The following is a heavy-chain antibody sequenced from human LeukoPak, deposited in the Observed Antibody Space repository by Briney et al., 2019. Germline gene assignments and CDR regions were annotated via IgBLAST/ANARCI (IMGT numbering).Heavy chain of an antibody. V-gene: IGHV4-38-2*02. CDR3: ARVSDRGYCSGGSCYSIVDYFDY. J-gene: IGHJ4*02. D-gene: IGHD2-15*01. CDR1: GYSISSGYY. CDR2: IYHSGST. Sequence: PSETLSLTCTVSGYSISSGYYWGWIRQPPGKGLEWIGSIYHSGSTYYNPSLKSRVTISVDTSKNQFSLKLSSVTAADTAVYYCARVSDRGYCSGGSCYSIVDYFDYWGQGTLVTVSS.